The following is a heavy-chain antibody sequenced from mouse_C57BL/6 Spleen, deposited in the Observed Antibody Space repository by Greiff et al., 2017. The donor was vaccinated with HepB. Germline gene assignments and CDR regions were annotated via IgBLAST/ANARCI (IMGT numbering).Heavy chain of an antibody. CDR1: GYAFSSSW. J-gene: IGHJ3*01. Sequence: QVQLKESGPELVKPGASVKISCKASGYAFSSSWMNWVKQRPGKGLEWIGRIYPGDGDTNYNGKFKGKATLTADKSSSTAYMQLSSLTSEDSAVYFCARGDGYYAWFAYWGQGTLVTVSA. D-gene: IGHD2-3*01. CDR2: IYPGDGDT. CDR3: ARGDGYYAWFAY. V-gene: IGHV1-82*01.